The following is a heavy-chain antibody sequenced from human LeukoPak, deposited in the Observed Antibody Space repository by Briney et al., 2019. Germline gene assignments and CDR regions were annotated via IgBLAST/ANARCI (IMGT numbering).Heavy chain of an antibody. CDR1: GYTLTELS. Sequence: ASVKVSCKVSGYTLTELSMHWVRQAPGKGLERMGGFDPEDGETIYAQKFQGRVTMTEDTSTDTAYMELSSLRSEDTAVYYCASRIKSGWYANYFDYWGQRTLVTVSS. V-gene: IGHV1-24*01. CDR2: FDPEDGET. D-gene: IGHD6-19*01. CDR3: ASRIKSGWYANYFDY. J-gene: IGHJ4*02.